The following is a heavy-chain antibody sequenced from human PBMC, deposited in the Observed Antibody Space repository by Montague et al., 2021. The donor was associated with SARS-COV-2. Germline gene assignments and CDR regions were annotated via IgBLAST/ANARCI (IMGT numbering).Heavy chain of an antibody. Sequence: SETLSLTCTVAGGSISSYYWSWIRQPPGKGLEWIGYINYSGSTNXXPSLESRVTISVDTSKNQFSLNLSSVTAADTAVYYCARNLVVHYWYGMDVWGQGTTVTVSS. D-gene: IGHD2-15*01. CDR2: INYSGST. V-gene: IGHV4-59*01. CDR1: GGSISSYY. CDR3: ARNLVVHYWYGMDV. J-gene: IGHJ6*02.